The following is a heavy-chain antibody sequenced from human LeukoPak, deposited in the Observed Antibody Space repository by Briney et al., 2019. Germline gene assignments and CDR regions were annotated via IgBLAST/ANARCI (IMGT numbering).Heavy chain of an antibody. V-gene: IGHV3-21*01. CDR3: ARDGLLGGVPYYFDY. J-gene: IGHJ4*02. Sequence: GGSLRLSCAASGFTFSSYSMNWVRQAPGKGLEWVSSISSSSSYIYYADSVKGRFTISRDNAKNSPYLQMNSLRAEDTAVYYCARDGLLGGVPYYFDYWGQGTLVTVSS. CDR1: GFTFSSYS. CDR2: ISSSSSYI. D-gene: IGHD3-16*01.